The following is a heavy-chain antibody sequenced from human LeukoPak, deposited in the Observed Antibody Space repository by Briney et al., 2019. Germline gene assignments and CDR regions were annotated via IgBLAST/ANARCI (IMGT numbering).Heavy chain of an antibody. CDR2: IGTAGDT. J-gene: IGHJ3*02. Sequence: GGSLRLSCAASGFTFSSYDMHWVRQATGKGLEWVSAIGTAGDTYYPGSVKGRFTISRENAKNSLYLQMNSLRAGDTAVYYCSRDGSSSDWSAFDIWGQGTMVTVSS. CDR1: GFTFSSYD. V-gene: IGHV3-13*01. D-gene: IGHD6-19*01. CDR3: SRDGSSSDWSAFDI.